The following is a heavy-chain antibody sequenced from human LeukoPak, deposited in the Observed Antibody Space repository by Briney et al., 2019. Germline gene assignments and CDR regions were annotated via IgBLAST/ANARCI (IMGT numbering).Heavy chain of an antibody. CDR2: INPNSGGT. CDR1: GHTFTGYY. V-gene: IGHV1-2*02. Sequence: ASVKVSCKASGHTFTGYYMHWVRQAPGQGLEWMGWINPNSGGTNYAQKFQGRVTMTRDTSISTAYMELSRLRSDDTAVYYCARGALRSYDSSGYYDDAFDIWGQGTMVTVSS. J-gene: IGHJ3*02. CDR3: ARGALRSYDSSGYYDDAFDI. D-gene: IGHD3-22*01.